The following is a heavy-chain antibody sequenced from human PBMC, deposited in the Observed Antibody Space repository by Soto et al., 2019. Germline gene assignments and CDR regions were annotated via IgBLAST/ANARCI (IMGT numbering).Heavy chain of an antibody. D-gene: IGHD1-1*01. J-gene: IGHJ5*02. Sequence: QVQLQKWGAGLLKPSETLSLTCAVYGGSFSGYYWSWIRQPPGKGLEWIGEINHSGSTNYNPSLKSRVTISVDTSKIQLSLKLSSVTAADTAVYYCARGTGVHLEQYWFDPWVQGTLATVSS. V-gene: IGHV4-34*01. CDR1: GGSFSGYY. CDR2: INHSGST. CDR3: ARGTGVHLEQYWFDP.